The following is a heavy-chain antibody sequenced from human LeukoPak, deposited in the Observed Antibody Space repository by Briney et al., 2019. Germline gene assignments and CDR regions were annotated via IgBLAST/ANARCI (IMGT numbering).Heavy chain of an antibody. D-gene: IGHD3-10*01. CDR2: IYSGGST. J-gene: IGHJ4*02. Sequence: GGSLRLSCAASGFTVSSNYMSWVRQAPGRGLEWVSVIYSGGSTYYADSVKGRFTISRDNAKNSLYLQMNSLRAEDTAVYYCARDGPVRGRNGCFDYWGQGTLVTVSS. V-gene: IGHV3-53*01. CDR1: GFTVSSNY. CDR3: ARDGPVRGRNGCFDY.